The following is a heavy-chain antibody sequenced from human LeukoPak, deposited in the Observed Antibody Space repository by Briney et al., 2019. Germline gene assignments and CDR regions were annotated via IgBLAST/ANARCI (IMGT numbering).Heavy chain of an antibody. D-gene: IGHD3-22*01. CDR1: GFTVSSNY. J-gene: IGHJ4*02. Sequence: GGSLRLSCAASGFTVSSNYMSWVRQAPGKGLEWVSVIYSGGSTYYADSVKGRLTISRDNPKTTLYLQMNSLRAEDTAVYYCAREGNTMTLGYFDYWGQGTLVTVSS. CDR3: AREGNTMTLGYFDY. V-gene: IGHV3-66*01. CDR2: IYSGGST.